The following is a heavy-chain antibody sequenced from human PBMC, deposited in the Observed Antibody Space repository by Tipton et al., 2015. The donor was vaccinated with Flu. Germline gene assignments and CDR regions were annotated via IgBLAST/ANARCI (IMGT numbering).Heavy chain of an antibody. J-gene: IGHJ4*02. D-gene: IGHD2-15*01. CDR3: ARARGYCSGGHCYSYYFDY. CDR1: SVSISSGGYY. CDR2: ISYSGNT. Sequence: TLSLTCKVSSVSISSGGYYWSWIRQHPGKDLEWIGFISYSGNTYYNPSLKGLGTISVDTSKNQFSLKLSSVTAADTAVYYCARARGYCSGGHCYSYYFDYWGQRTLVTVSS. V-gene: IGHV4-31*01.